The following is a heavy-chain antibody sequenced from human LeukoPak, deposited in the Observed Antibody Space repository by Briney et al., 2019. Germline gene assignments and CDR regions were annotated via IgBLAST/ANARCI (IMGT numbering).Heavy chain of an antibody. J-gene: IGHJ4*02. Sequence: GASVKVSCKASGYTFTSYYMHWVRQAPGQGLEWMGRIIPIFGTANYAQKFQGRVTITADKSTSTAYMELSSLRSEDTAVYYCARDRDSSGTWDYWGQGTLVTVSS. CDR3: ARDRDSSGTWDY. CDR2: IIPIFGTA. V-gene: IGHV1-69*06. D-gene: IGHD3-22*01. CDR1: GYTFTSYY.